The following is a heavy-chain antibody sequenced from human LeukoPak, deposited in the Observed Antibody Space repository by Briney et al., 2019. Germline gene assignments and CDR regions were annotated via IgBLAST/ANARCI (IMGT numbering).Heavy chain of an antibody. CDR2: ISWNSGSI. Sequence: GGSLRLSCAASGFTFDDYAMHWVRQAPGKGLEWVSGISWNSGSIGYADSVKGRFTISRDNAKNSLYLQMNSLRAEDTALYYYARPLRYFDWLLYEDAFDIWGQGTMVTVSS. CDR1: GFTFDDYA. J-gene: IGHJ3*02. V-gene: IGHV3-9*01. CDR3: ARPLRYFDWLLYEDAFDI. D-gene: IGHD3-9*01.